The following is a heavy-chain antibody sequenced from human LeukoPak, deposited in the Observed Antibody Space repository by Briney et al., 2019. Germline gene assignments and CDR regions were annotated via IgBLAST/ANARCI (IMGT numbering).Heavy chain of an antibody. V-gene: IGHV3-33*01. Sequence: GGSLRLSCAASGFTFSSYGMHWVRQAPGKGLEWVAVIWYDGSNKYYADSVKGRFTISKDNSKNTLDLQMNSLRAEDTAVYYCARDRSYDFWSGYSTPDYWGQGTLVTVSS. CDR1: GFTFSSYG. CDR2: IWYDGSNK. D-gene: IGHD3-3*01. CDR3: ARDRSYDFWSGYSTPDY. J-gene: IGHJ4*02.